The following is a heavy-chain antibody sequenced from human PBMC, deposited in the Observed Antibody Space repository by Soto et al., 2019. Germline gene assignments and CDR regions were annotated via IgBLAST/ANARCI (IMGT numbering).Heavy chain of an antibody. CDR3: ARLIYDSYYYYGMDV. CDR1: GGSISSGDYY. D-gene: IGHD5-12*01. V-gene: IGHV4-61*08. J-gene: IGHJ6*02. Sequence: SETLFLTCTVSGGSISSGDYYWSWIRQPPGKGLEWIGYIYYSGSTNYNPSLKSRVTISVDTSKNQFSLKLSSVTAADTAVYYCARLIYDSYYYYGMDVWGQGTTVTVSS. CDR2: IYYSGST.